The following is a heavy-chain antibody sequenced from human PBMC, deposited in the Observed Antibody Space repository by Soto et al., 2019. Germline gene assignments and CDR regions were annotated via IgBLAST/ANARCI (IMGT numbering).Heavy chain of an antibody. Sequence: GDSLKISCKGSGYSFTSYWIGWVRQMPGKGLEWMGIIYPGDSDTRYSPSFQGQVTISADKSISTAYLQWSSLKASDTAMYYCARHLRAAGTRYHYYYMDVWGKGTTVTVSS. J-gene: IGHJ6*03. CDR3: ARHLRAAGTRYHYYYMDV. CDR1: GYSFTSYW. D-gene: IGHD6-13*01. V-gene: IGHV5-51*01. CDR2: IYPGDSDT.